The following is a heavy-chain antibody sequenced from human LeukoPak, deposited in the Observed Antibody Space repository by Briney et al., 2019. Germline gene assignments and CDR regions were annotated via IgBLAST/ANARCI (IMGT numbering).Heavy chain of an antibody. D-gene: IGHD3-16*01. V-gene: IGHV1-2*02. Sequence: VASVKVSCKASGYTFTGYYMHWVRQAPGQGLEWMGWINPNSGGTNYAQKFQGRVTMTRDTSISTAYMELSRLRSDDTAVYYCARTGGDYVWGSYSPCDYWGQGPLVTVSS. J-gene: IGHJ4*02. CDR2: INPNSGGT. CDR1: GYTFTGYY. CDR3: ARTGGDYVWGSYSPCDY.